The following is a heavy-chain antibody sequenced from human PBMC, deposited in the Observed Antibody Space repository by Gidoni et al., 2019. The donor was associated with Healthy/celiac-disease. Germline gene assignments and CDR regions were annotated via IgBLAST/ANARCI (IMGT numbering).Heavy chain of an antibody. V-gene: IGHV3-21*01. D-gene: IGHD2-15*01. CDR2: ISSSSSYI. J-gene: IGHJ6*02. CDR1: GFTFSSYS. Sequence: EVQLVESGGGLVKPGGSLRLSCAASGFTFSSYSMNWVRQAPGKGLEWVSSISSSSSYIYYADSVKGRFTISRDNAKNSLYLQMNSLRAEDTAVYYCARRGCSGGSCYSGTYYYYGMDVWGQGTTVTVSS. CDR3: ARRGCSGGSCYSGTYYYYGMDV.